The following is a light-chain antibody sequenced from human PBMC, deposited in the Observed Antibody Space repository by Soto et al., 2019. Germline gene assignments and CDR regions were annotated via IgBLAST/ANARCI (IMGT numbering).Light chain of an antibody. CDR1: QSVSSNS. Sequence: EIVLTQSPGTLSLSPGERATLSCRASQSVSSNSLAWYQQKPGQAPRLLIYGASSRATGIPDRFSGSGSGTDVTLTISRLEDAEVAVYHCQQYGSSPLTFGGGTKVEIK. CDR2: GAS. CDR3: QQYGSSPLT. V-gene: IGKV3-20*01. J-gene: IGKJ4*01.